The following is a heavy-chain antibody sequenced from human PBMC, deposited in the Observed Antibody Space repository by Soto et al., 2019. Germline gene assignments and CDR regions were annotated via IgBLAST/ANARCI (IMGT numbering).Heavy chain of an antibody. J-gene: IGHJ4*02. CDR2: FDPEDGET. D-gene: IGHD1-26*01. Sequence: ASVKVSCKVSGYTLTELSMHWVRQAPGKGLEWMGGFDPEDGETIYAQKFQGRVTMTEDTSTDTAYMELSSLRSEDMAVYYCATAPGATTKHDYWGQGTLVTVSS. CDR3: ATAPGATTKHDY. V-gene: IGHV1-24*01. CDR1: GYTLTELS.